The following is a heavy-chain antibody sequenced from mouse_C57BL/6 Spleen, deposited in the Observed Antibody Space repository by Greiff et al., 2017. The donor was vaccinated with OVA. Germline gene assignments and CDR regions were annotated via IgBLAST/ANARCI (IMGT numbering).Heavy chain of an antibody. J-gene: IGHJ2*01. D-gene: IGHD1-1*01. CDR2: INPSNGGT. V-gene: IGHV1-53*01. Sequence: QVQLQQPGTELVKPGASVKLSCKASGYTFTSYWMHWVKQRPGQGLEWIGNINPSNGGTNYNAKFKSKATLTVDKSSSTAYMQLSSLTSEDSAVYYCARLRAFITTVVATGYFDYWGQGTTLTVSS. CDR3: ARLRAFITTVVATGYFDY. CDR1: GYTFTSYW.